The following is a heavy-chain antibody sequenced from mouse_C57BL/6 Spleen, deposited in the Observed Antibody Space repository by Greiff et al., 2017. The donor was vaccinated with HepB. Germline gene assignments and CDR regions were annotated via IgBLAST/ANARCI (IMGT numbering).Heavy chain of an antibody. CDR1: GFTFSSYT. CDR3: ARQDYYDYDENYFDY. CDR2: ISGGGGNT. Sequence: EVKLVESGGGLVKPGGSLKLSCAASGFTFSSYTMSWVRQTPEKRLEWVATISGGGGNTYYPDSVKGRFTISRDNAKNTRYLQMSSLRSEDTGLYYCARQDYYDYDENYFDYWGQGTTLTVSS. D-gene: IGHD2-4*01. V-gene: IGHV5-9*01. J-gene: IGHJ2*01.